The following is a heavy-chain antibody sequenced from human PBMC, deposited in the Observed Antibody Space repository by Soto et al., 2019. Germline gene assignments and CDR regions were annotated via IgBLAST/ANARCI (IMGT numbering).Heavy chain of an antibody. J-gene: IGHJ4*02. CDR1: GGSFSGYY. CDR3: ARDKIPGPFAY. Sequence: SETLSLTCAVYGGSFSGYYWTWIRQPPGTGLEWIGEINHSGSTNYNPSLKSRVTISVDTSKNQFSLKLTSVTAADTAVYYCARDKIPGPFAYRGQGTLVPVSS. V-gene: IGHV4-34*01. CDR2: INHSGST. D-gene: IGHD2-21*01.